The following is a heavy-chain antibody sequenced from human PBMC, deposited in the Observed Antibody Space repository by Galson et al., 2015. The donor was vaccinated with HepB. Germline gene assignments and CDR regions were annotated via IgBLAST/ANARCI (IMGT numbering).Heavy chain of an antibody. Sequence: SLRLSCAASGFTFDDYAMHWVRQAPGKGLEWVSLITWDGSDTYYADSVKGRFTISRDNSRNSLFLQMNSLRIKDTALYYCAKSYGAGSRSYFDSWGQGTLVTVSS. CDR1: GFTFDDYA. D-gene: IGHD3-10*01. J-gene: IGHJ4*02. CDR2: ITWDGSDT. CDR3: AKSYGAGSRSYFDS. V-gene: IGHV3-43D*03.